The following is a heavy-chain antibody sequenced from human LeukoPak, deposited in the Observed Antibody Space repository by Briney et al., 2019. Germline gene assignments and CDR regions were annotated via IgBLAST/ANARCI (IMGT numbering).Heavy chain of an antibody. Sequence: SETLSLTCAVYGGSFSGYYWSWIRQPPGKGLEWIGEINHSGSTNYNPSLKSRVTISVDTSKNQFSLNLNSVAAADTALYFCARVALTGEGGRGYFNLWGRGNLVSVSS. J-gene: IGHJ2*01. CDR1: GGSFSGYY. CDR2: INHSGST. V-gene: IGHV4-34*01. CDR3: ARVALTGEGGRGYFNL. D-gene: IGHD3-16*01.